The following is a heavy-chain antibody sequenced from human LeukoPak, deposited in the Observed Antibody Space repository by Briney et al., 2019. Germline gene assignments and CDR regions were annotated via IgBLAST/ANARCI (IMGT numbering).Heavy chain of an antibody. CDR1: GFSSSSFS. J-gene: IGHJ4*02. D-gene: IGHD6-13*01. V-gene: IGHV3-48*01. Sequence: GGSLRLSCALSGFSSSSFSMKGVRAAPGKGVEWVSHISADGSAIRYADSVRGRFTISRDYAKNSLSLQTNSLRAEDTAVYYCARQGIAADLDYWGQGTLVTVSS. CDR2: ISADGSAI. CDR3: ARQGIAADLDY.